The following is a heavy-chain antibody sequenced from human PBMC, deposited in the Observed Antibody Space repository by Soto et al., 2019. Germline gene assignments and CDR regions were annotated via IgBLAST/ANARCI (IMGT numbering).Heavy chain of an antibody. CDR3: AKVVAATLYYYYGMDV. CDR1: GFTFSSYA. Sequence: PGGSLRLSCAASGFTFSSYAMSWVRQAPGKGLEWVSAISGSGGSTYYADSVKGRFTISRDNSKNTLYLQMNSLRAEDTAVYYRAKVVAATLYYYYGMDVWGQGTTVTVSS. J-gene: IGHJ6*02. CDR2: ISGSGGST. V-gene: IGHV3-23*01. D-gene: IGHD2-15*01.